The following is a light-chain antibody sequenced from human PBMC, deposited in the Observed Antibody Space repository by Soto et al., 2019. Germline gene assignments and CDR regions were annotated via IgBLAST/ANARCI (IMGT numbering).Light chain of an antibody. Sequence: QAVVTQSPSASASLGASVKLTCTLSSGHSSYAIAWHQQQPEKGPRYLMKLNSDGSHSKGDGIPDRFSSSSSGAERYLTISSLQSEDEADYYCQTWGTGIQGVFGGGTKLTVL. CDR1: SGHSSYA. J-gene: IGLJ3*02. CDR2: LNSDGSH. V-gene: IGLV4-69*01. CDR3: QTWGTGIQGV.